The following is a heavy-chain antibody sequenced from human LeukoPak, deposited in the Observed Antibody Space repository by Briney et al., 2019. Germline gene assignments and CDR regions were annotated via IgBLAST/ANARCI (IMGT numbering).Heavy chain of an antibody. CDR3: ATHYYDSSGYYDDYYMDV. V-gene: IGHV4-4*09. J-gene: IGHJ6*03. Sequence: SETLSLTCTVSGGSISSYYWSWIRQPPGKGLEWIGYIYTSGSTNYNASLKSRVTISVDTSKNQFSLKLSSVTAADTAVYYCATHYYDSSGYYDDYYMDVWGKGTTVTVSS. CDR2: IYTSGST. D-gene: IGHD3-22*01. CDR1: GGSISSYY.